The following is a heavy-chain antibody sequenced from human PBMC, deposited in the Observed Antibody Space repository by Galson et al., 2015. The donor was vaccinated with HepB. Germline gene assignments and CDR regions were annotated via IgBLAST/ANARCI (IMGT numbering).Heavy chain of an antibody. Sequence: LRLSCAASGFTFSNFGMHWVRQAPGKGLEWVAVIWYDGSYKFYGDSVKGRFTVSRDNSKNTMYLEMNTLRVEDTAVYFCTRDQWQFNAPDLWGQGTMVTVSS. D-gene: IGHD6-19*01. CDR2: IWYDGSYK. CDR3: TRDQWQFNAPDL. J-gene: IGHJ3*01. V-gene: IGHV3-33*01. CDR1: GFTFSNFG.